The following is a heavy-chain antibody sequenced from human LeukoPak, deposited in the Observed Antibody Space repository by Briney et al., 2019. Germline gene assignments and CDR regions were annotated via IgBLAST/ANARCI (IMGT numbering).Heavy chain of an antibody. V-gene: IGHV3-74*01. CDR1: GFTFSSYW. D-gene: IGHD1-26*01. J-gene: IGHJ4*02. CDR3: ARAQPVVGATYSDY. Sequence: GGPLRLSCAASGFTFSSYWMHWVRQAPGKGLVWVSRINSDESSTSYADSVKGRFTISRDNAKNTLYLQMDSLRAEDTAVYYCARAQPVVGATYSDYWGQGTLVTVSS. CDR2: INSDESST.